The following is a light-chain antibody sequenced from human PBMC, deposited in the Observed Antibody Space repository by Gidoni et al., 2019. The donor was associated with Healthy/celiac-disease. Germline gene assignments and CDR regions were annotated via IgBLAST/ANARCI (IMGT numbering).Light chain of an antibody. CDR2: AAS. CDR1: QSISSY. V-gene: IGKV1-39*01. Sequence: DIQMTQSPSSLSASVGDRVTITCRASQSISSYLNWYQQKPGNAPKLLIYAASSLQSLVPSRFSGSGSGTDFTLTISSLQPEDFATYYCQQSYSTPPTFGQGTKVEIK. J-gene: IGKJ1*01. CDR3: QQSYSTPPT.